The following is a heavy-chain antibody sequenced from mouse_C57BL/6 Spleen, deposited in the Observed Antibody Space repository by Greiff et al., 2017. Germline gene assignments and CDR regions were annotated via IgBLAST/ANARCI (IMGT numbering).Heavy chain of an antibody. CDR3: ARSPDSSGYVNDY. Sequence: VQLQESGAELVKPGASVKLSCKASGYTFTSYWMHWVKQRPGQGLEWIGMIHPNSGSTNYNEKFKSKATLTVDKSSSTAYMQLSSLTSEDSAVYYCARSPDSSGYVNDYWGQGTTLTVSS. D-gene: IGHD3-2*02. J-gene: IGHJ2*01. CDR1: GYTFTSYW. CDR2: IHPNSGST. V-gene: IGHV1-64*01.